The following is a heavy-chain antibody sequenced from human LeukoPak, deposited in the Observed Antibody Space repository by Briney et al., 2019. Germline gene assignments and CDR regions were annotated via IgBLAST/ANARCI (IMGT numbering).Heavy chain of an antibody. CDR1: GYTFTSYD. CDR2: FDPEDGET. Sequence: ASVKVSCKASGYTFTSYDINWVRQATGQGLEWMGGFDPEDGETIYAQKFQGRVTMTEDTSTDTAYMELSSLRSEDTAVYYCATPITGTANWFDPWGQGTLVTVSS. V-gene: IGHV1-24*01. CDR3: ATPITGTANWFDP. J-gene: IGHJ5*02. D-gene: IGHD1-20*01.